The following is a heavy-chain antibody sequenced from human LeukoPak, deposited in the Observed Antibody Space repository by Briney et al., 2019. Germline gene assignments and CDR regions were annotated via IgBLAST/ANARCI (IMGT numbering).Heavy chain of an antibody. V-gene: IGHV3-11*01. CDR3: ARDYGYCSGGSCYGDYYGMDV. Sequence: PGGSLRLSCAASGFTFSDYYMSWIRQAPGKGLEWVSYISSSGSTIYYADSVKGRFTIPRDNAKNSLYLQMNSLRAEDTAVYYCARDYGYCSGGSCYGDYYGMDVWGQGTTVTVSS. CDR1: GFTFSDYY. CDR2: ISSSGSTI. D-gene: IGHD2-15*01. J-gene: IGHJ6*02.